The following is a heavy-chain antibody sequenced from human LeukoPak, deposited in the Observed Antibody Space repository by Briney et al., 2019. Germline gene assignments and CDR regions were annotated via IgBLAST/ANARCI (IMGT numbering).Heavy chain of an antibody. V-gene: IGHV3-9*01. CDR3: AKDARLGGFDI. CDR1: GFTFDDYA. CDR2: ISWNSGSI. D-gene: IGHD3-16*01. J-gene: IGHJ3*02. Sequence: GRSLRLSCAASGFTFDDYAMHWVRQAPGKGLEEVSGISWNSGSIGYADSVKGRFTISRDNAKNSLYLQMNSLRAEDTALYYCAKDARLGGFDIWGQGTMVTVSS.